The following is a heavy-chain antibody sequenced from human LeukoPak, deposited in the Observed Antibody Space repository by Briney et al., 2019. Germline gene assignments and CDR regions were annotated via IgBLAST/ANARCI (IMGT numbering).Heavy chain of an antibody. V-gene: IGHV4-4*07. Sequence: SETLSLICTVSGGSISSYYWSWIRQPAGKGLEWIGRIYTSGSTNYNPSLKSRVTMSVDTSKNQFSLKLSSVTAADTAVYYCARGYCSGGSCYSHADAFDIWGQGTMVTVSS. J-gene: IGHJ3*02. CDR3: ARGYCSGGSCYSHADAFDI. CDR2: IYTSGST. CDR1: GGSISSYY. D-gene: IGHD2-15*01.